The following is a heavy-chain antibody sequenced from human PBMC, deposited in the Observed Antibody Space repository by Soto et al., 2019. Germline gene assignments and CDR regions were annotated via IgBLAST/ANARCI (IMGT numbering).Heavy chain of an antibody. Sequence: EVQLVESGGGLVQPGGSLRLSCAASGFTFSRDWMHWVRQAPVKGLVWVSRIKYDGSSTNYADSVKGRFTISRDNATNTVYLQMHSLRDEDTAVYYCARVAFGNYYVDYWGQGALVTVAS. D-gene: IGHD3-10*01. CDR2: IKYDGSST. CDR3: ARVAFGNYYVDY. V-gene: IGHV3-74*01. J-gene: IGHJ4*02. CDR1: GFTFSRDW.